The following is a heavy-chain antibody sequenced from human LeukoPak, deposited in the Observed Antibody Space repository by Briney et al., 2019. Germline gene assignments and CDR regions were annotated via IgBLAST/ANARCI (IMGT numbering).Heavy chain of an antibody. D-gene: IGHD1-1*01. CDR2: MSPNSGDT. J-gene: IGHJ4*02. CDR1: GYTFTSYD. CDR3: ASNPPNTGDFYY. Sequence: ASVKVSCKASGYTFTSYDINWLRQAPGQGLEWMGWMSPNSGDTGYAQKFQGRVSMTRDTSISTAYMELSSLRSEDTAVYYCASNPPNTGDFYYWGLGSLVTVSS. V-gene: IGHV1-8*01.